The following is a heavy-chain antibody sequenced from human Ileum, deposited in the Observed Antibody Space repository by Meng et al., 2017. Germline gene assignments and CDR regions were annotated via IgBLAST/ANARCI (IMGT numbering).Heavy chain of an antibody. D-gene: IGHD4-17*01. CDR3: AGRRPYGDYPISNY. CDR2: MNPNSGNT. Sequence: QGRLGRAGVEGKKPGASVKVACKASGYTFSSYDMSWVRQATGQGLEWMGWMNPNSGNTNYAQKFHGRVTMTRNTSISTAYLELSSLISEDTAIYYCAGRRPYGDYPISNYWGQGTLVTVSS. CDR1: GYTFSSYD. J-gene: IGHJ4*02. V-gene: IGHV1-8*01.